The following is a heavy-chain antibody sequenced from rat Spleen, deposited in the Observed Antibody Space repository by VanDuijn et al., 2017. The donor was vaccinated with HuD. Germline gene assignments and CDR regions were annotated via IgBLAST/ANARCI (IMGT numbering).Heavy chain of an antibody. Sequence: EVQLVESGGGLLQPGRSLKLSCAVSGFTFRNSGMAWVRQAPTKGLEWVATISYDGSSTYDRDSVKGRFTISRDNSKSHLYLQMDSLRSEDTATYYCARHFSPADYYSSFPGLYWGQGTLVTVSS. D-gene: IGHD1-2*01. CDR3: ARHFSPADYYSSFPGLY. CDR2: ISYDGSST. J-gene: IGHJ3*01. CDR1: GFTFRNSG. V-gene: IGHV5-29*01.